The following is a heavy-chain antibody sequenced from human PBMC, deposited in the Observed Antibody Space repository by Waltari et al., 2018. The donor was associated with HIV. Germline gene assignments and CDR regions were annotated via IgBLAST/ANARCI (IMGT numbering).Heavy chain of an antibody. CDR2: INPKTGDT. CDR1: GCTFNNYA. CDR3: TRSLALRIAAPGADV. V-gene: IGHV1-8*01. J-gene: IGHJ6*02. Sequence: QVQLVQSGAELKRPGASVRLSCATSGCTFNNYATTWVRQAPGQGLEWMGWINPKTGDTGFLDGFQGRLTMTRNISSGTAYMDLTRLTKEDTATYYCTRSLALRIAAPGADVWGQGTSLIVSS. D-gene: IGHD6-13*01.